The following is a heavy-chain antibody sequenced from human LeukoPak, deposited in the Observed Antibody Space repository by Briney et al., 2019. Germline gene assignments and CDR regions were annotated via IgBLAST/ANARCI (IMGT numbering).Heavy chain of an antibody. Sequence: GGSLRLSCAASGFTFSSYSMNWVRQAPGKGLEWVSYISSSTIYYADSVKGRFTISRDNAKNSLYLQMNSLRAEDTAVYYCARVTAYDILTGYAHPFDYWGQGTLVTVSS. V-gene: IGHV3-48*01. CDR3: ARVTAYDILTGYAHPFDY. J-gene: IGHJ4*02. CDR1: GFTFSSYS. CDR2: ISSSTI. D-gene: IGHD3-9*01.